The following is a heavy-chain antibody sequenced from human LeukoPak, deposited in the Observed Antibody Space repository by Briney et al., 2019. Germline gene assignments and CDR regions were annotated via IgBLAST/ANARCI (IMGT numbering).Heavy chain of an antibody. CDR1: GFTFTSYS. V-gene: IGHV3-21*01. D-gene: IGHD6-19*01. CDR3: TREEQSPPGLPFDS. Sequence: KPGGSLRLSCVASGFTFTSYSMNWVRQAPGRGLEWVSSISSGSHHILYADSVRGRFTVSRDNAENSLYPQMSSLRADDTAVYFCTREEQSPPGLPFDSWGQGTLVSVTS. J-gene: IGHJ4*02. CDR2: ISSGSHHI.